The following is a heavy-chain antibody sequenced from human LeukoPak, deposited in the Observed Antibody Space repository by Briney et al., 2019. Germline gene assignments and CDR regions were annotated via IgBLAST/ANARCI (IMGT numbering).Heavy chain of an antibody. CDR2: IYPPDSET. J-gene: IGHJ4*02. CDR1: GYSFISYW. CDR3: ARRPGGKYYFDY. D-gene: IGHD2-8*02. V-gene: IGHV5-51*01. Sequence: GESLKISCKTSGYSFISYWIGWVRQRPGKDLEWLGVIYPPDSETRYGPSFQGHVTMSADRSIKTVYLELSGLKASDTAMYYCARRPGGKYYFDYWGQGTLVTVSS.